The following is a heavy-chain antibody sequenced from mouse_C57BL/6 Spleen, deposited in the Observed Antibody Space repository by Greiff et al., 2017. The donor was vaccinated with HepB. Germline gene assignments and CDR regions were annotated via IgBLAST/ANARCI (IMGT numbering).Heavy chain of an antibody. CDR3: AIRIYYDYDPYAMDY. CDR1: GYTFTSYW. J-gene: IGHJ4*01. Sequence: VQLQQPGAELVKPGASVKMSCKASGYTFTSYWITWVKQRPGQGLEWIGDIYPGSGSTNYNEKFKSKATLTVDTSSSTAYMQLSSLTSEDSAVYYCAIRIYYDYDPYAMDYWGQGTSVTVSS. D-gene: IGHD2-4*01. V-gene: IGHV1-55*01. CDR2: IYPGSGST.